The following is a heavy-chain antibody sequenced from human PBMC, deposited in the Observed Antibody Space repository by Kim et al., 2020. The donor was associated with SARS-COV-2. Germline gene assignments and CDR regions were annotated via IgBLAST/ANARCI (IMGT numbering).Heavy chain of an antibody. CDR3: ARGYGSGSPYGMDV. Sequence: NPSLKSRVTISVERSKNQFSLELSAVTAADTSVYYCARGYGSGSPYGMDVWGQGTTVTVSS. D-gene: IGHD3-10*01. J-gene: IGHJ6*02. V-gene: IGHV4-30-2*01.